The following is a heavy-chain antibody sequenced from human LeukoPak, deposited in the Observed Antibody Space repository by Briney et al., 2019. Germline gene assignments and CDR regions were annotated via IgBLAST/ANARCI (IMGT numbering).Heavy chain of an antibody. D-gene: IGHD6-19*01. CDR1: GFTFSSYW. V-gene: IGHV3-7*01. CDR3: ARGGIAVALY. Sequence: GGSLRLSCAASGFTFSSYWMAWVRQAPGKGLEWVANIERYGSETYYLDSVRGRFTISRDNAKNSLYLQMNSLRAEDTAVYYCARGGIAVALYWGQGTLVTVSS. J-gene: IGHJ4*02. CDR2: IERYGSET.